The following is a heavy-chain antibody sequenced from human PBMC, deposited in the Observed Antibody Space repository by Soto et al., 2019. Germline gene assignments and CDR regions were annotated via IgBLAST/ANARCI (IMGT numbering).Heavy chain of an antibody. D-gene: IGHD2-2*01. CDR3: ARLGVPAAMVPYYYYGMDV. CDR1: GYSFTSYW. J-gene: IGHJ6*02. Sequence: GESLKISCKGSGYSFTSYWIGWVRQMPGKGLEWMGIIYPGDSDTRYSPSFQGQVTISADKSISTAYLQWSSLKASDTAMCYCARLGVPAAMVPYYYYGMDVWGQGTTVTVS. CDR2: IYPGDSDT. V-gene: IGHV5-51*01.